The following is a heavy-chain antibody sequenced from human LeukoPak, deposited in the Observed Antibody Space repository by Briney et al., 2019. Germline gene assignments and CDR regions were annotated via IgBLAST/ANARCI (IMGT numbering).Heavy chain of an antibody. CDR2: IYYSGST. V-gene: IGHV4-39*01. CDR1: GGSISSSSYY. D-gene: IGHD6-19*01. J-gene: IGHJ4*02. Sequence: SETLSLTCTVSGGSISSSSYYWGWIRQPPGKGLEWIGSIYYSGSTYYNPSLKSRATISVDTSKNQFSLKLSSVTAADTAVYYCARHREGYSSGWADYWGQGTLVTVSS. CDR3: ARHREGYSSGWADY.